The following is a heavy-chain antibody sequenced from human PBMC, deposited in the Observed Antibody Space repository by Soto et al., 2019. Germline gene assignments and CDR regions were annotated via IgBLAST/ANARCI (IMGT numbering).Heavy chain of an antibody. J-gene: IGHJ5*02. CDR1: GGSFSGYY. CDR3: ARRSLLRFLAETNWFDP. Sequence: PSETLSLTCAVYGGSFSGYYWSWIRQPPGKGLEWIGEINHSGSTNYNPSLKSRVTISVDTSKNQFSLKLSSVTTADTAVYYCARRSLLRFLAETNWFDPWGQGTLVTVSS. V-gene: IGHV4-34*01. CDR2: INHSGST. D-gene: IGHD3-3*01.